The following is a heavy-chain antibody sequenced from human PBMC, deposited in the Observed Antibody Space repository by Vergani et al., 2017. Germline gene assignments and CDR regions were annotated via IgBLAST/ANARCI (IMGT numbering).Heavy chain of an antibody. D-gene: IGHD5-12*01. CDR2: ISGRGGST. V-gene: IGHV3-23*01. Sequence: EVQLLESGGGLLQPGGSLRLSCAASDFPFSSYAMSWVRQAPGKGLEWVSAISGRGGSTYYADSVKGRFTISRDNSKNTLYLQMNSLRAEDTAVYYCAKDFHSGYDLEEGPFDYWGQGTLVTVSS. CDR3: AKDFHSGYDLEEGPFDY. J-gene: IGHJ4*02. CDR1: DFPFSSYA.